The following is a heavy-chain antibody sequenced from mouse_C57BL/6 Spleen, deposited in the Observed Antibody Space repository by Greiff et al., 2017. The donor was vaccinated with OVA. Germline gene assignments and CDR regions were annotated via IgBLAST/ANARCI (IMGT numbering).Heavy chain of an antibody. CDR2: IWRGGST. CDR3: AKNYGLDWYFDV. J-gene: IGHJ1*03. Sequence: VQRVESGPGLVQPSQSLSITCTVSGFSLTSYGVHWVRQSPGKGLEWLGVIWRGGSTDYNAAFMSRLSTTEDNSKSQVFFKMNSLQADDTAIYYCAKNYGLDWYFDVWGTGTTVTVSS. CDR1: GFSLTSYG. D-gene: IGHD1-1*02. V-gene: IGHV2-5*01.